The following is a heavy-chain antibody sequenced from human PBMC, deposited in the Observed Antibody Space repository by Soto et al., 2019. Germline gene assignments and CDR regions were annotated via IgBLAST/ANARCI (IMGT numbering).Heavy chain of an antibody. Sequence: QITLNESGPTVVKPAETLTLTCTFSGFSLTTSGVGVGWIRQSPGKAPEWLALIYWDDEKRYSASLKSRLTLTKDTSKNQVVLTMASVDPADTATYYCAHRILRTVFGLVTTTAIYFDFWGQGTPVVVSS. V-gene: IGHV2-5*02. J-gene: IGHJ4*02. CDR3: AHRILRTVFGLVTTTAIYFDF. D-gene: IGHD3-3*01. CDR2: IYWDDEK. CDR1: GFSLTTSGVG.